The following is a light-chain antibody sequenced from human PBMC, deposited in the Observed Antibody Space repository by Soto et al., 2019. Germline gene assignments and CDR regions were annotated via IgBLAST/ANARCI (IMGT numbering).Light chain of an antibody. Sequence: EIVLTQSPGTLSLSPGEGATLSCRASQSVSSKLAWYQQKPGQPPRLLIYGISSRANGIPDRFSGSGSGTDFTLTISRLEPQDYAVYYCQQYDVSPPITFGQGTRLEIK. J-gene: IGKJ5*01. CDR3: QQYDVSPPIT. CDR1: QSVSSK. CDR2: GIS. V-gene: IGKV3-20*01.